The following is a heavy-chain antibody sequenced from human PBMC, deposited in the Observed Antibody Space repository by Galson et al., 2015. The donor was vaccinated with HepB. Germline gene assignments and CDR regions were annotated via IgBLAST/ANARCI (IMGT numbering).Heavy chain of an antibody. Sequence: SETLSLTCTVSGGSISTSTYSWGWIRQAPGKGLEWIGSISYSGSTFYSPSLKSRLTITVDTAGDQFSLKLTSVTAADTAVYFCARRLSSYFDSGGYYSSGFGLDFWGQGTLVTVSS. V-gene: IGHV4-39*01. CDR3: ARRLSSYFDSGGYYSSGFGLDF. CDR2: ISYSGST. D-gene: IGHD3-22*01. CDR1: GGSISTSTYS. J-gene: IGHJ4*02.